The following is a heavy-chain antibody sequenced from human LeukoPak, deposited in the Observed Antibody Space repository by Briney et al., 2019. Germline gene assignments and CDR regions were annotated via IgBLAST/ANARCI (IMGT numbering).Heavy chain of an antibody. CDR3: ARDNRPYSGNYAATYDY. D-gene: IGHD1-26*01. V-gene: IGHV3-33*01. J-gene: IGHJ4*02. CDR1: GFTFSSYG. CDR2: IWSDGTNK. Sequence: PGGSLRLSCAASGFTFSSYGMHWVRQTPGKGLEWVTIIWSDGTNKYYADSVKGRFTISRDNAKNSLYLQMNSLRAEDTAVYYCARDNRPYSGNYAATYDYWGQGTLVTVSS.